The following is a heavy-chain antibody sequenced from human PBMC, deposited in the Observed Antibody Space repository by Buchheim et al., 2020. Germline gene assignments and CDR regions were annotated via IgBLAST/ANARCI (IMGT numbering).Heavy chain of an antibody. J-gene: IGHJ4*02. CDR2: IYHSGST. Sequence: QVQLQESGPGLVKPSGTLSLTCAVSGGSISSSNWWSWVRQPPGKGLGWIGEIYHSGSTNYNPSLKSRVTISVDKSKNQFLLKLSSVTAADTAVYYCAVLSGDCSGGSCYYFDYWGQRTL. D-gene: IGHD2-15*01. CDR3: AVLSGDCSGGSCYYFDY. V-gene: IGHV4-4*02. CDR1: GGSISSSNW.